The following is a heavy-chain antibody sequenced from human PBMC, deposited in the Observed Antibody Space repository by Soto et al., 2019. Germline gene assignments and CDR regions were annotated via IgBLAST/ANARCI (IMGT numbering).Heavy chain of an antibody. D-gene: IGHD3-3*01. V-gene: IGHV4-61*01. CDR2: IYYTGST. CDR3: ARLQFYDFWSGSAPMDV. J-gene: IGHJ6*02. Sequence: QVQLQESGPGLVKPSETLSLTCTVSGGSVSSGTYQWTWIRQSPGKGLEWIGYIYYTGSTNYNPSLTSRVTISVDPSKNQFSLKLTSVTAADTALYFCARLQFYDFWSGSAPMDVWGQGTTVTVYS. CDR1: GGSVSSGTYQ.